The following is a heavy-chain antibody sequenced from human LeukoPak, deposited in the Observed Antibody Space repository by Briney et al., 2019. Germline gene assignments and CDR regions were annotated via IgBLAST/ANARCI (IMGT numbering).Heavy chain of an antibody. CDR1: GFTFNGYS. Sequence: GGSLRLSCEASGFTFNGYSMNWVRQAPGKGLEWVSSISTTSSYKYYADSVKGRFTISRDNAKNSLYLQMNSLRGEDTAVYYIARGAVGYSGYDPNPKFDYWGQGTLVTVSS. CDR3: ARGAVGYSGYDPNPKFDY. D-gene: IGHD5-12*01. V-gene: IGHV3-21*01. J-gene: IGHJ4*02. CDR2: ISTTSSYK.